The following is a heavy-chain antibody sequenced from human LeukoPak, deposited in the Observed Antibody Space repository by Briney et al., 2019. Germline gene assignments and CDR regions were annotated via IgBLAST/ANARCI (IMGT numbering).Heavy chain of an antibody. CDR3: ARPYSGSYYGDAFDI. CDR2: IYYSGST. V-gene: IGHV4-39*01. J-gene: IGHJ3*02. CDR1: GGSISSSSYY. Sequence: PSETLSLTCNVSGGSISSSSYYWGWSRQPPGKGLEWIESIYYSGSTYYNPSLKSRVTISGDTSKNQFSLKLSSVTAADTAVYYCARPYSGSYYGDAFDIWGQGTMVTVSS. D-gene: IGHD1-26*01.